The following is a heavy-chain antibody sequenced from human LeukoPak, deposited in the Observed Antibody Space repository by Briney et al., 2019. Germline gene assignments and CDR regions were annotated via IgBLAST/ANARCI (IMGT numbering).Heavy chain of an antibody. J-gene: IGHJ4*02. D-gene: IGHD3-10*01. CDR2: IIPIFGTA. CDR3: TREHRGGYYFDY. CDR1: GGTFSSYA. Sequence: GASVKVSCKASGGTFSSYAISWVRQAPGQGLEWMGGIIPIFGTANYAQKFQGRVTITADESTSTAYMELSSLRSEDTAVYYCTREHRGGYYFDYWGQGTLVTVSS. V-gene: IGHV1-69*13.